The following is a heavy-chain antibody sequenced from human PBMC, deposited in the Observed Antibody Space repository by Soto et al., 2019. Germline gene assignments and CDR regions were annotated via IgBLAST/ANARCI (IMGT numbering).Heavy chain of an antibody. D-gene: IGHD1-1*01. CDR2: ISAHNGNT. CDR3: ARRRNGAY. V-gene: IGHV1-18*01. CDR1: GYTFTSYG. Sequence: QVHLVQSGAEVKKPGASVKVSCKASGYTFTSYGITWVRQAPGQGLEWMGWISAHNGNTDYAQKLQGRVIVATDTSTRTAYLEPRRPRPGATARFWWARRRNGAYWGQGALV. J-gene: IGHJ4*02.